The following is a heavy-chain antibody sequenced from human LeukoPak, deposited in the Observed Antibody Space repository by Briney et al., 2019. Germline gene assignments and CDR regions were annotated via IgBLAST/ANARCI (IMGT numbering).Heavy chain of an antibody. CDR3: ARPEGGSYSLRY. D-gene: IGHD1-26*01. Sequence: GGSLRLSCAASGFTFSSYWMSWVRQAPGKGLEWVANIKQDGSEKYYVDSVKGRFTISRDNSKNTLYLQMGSLRAEDMAVYYCARPEGGSYSLRYWGQGTLVTVSS. J-gene: IGHJ4*02. CDR1: GFTFSSYW. V-gene: IGHV3-7*01. CDR2: IKQDGSEK.